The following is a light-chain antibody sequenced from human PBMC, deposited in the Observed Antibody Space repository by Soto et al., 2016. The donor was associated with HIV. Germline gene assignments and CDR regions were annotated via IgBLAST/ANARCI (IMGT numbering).Light chain of an antibody. V-gene: IGKV1-33*01. Sequence: DIQMTQSPSSLSASVGDRVTITCRASQSISTYLNWYQQKPGKAPRLLIYDASNLKTGVPSRFSGHGSGTLFTFTISSLQPEDIGTYFCQQYDNLPTYTFGPGTTVEIK. CDR1: QSISTY. J-gene: IGKJ2*01. CDR2: DAS. CDR3: QQYDNLPTYT.